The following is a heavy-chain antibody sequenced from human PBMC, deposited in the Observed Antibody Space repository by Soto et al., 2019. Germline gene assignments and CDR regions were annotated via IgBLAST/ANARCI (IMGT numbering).Heavy chain of an antibody. V-gene: IGHV4-59*01. CDR1: GGSISSYY. CDR2: IYYSGST. D-gene: IGHD3-3*01. CDR3: AGRGPYYDFWSGYYWGYYYGMDV. Sequence: SETLSLTCTVSGGSISSYYWSWIRQPPGKGLGWIGYIYYSGSTNYNPSLKSRVTISVDTSKNQFSLKLSSVTAADTAVYYCAGRGPYYDFWSGYYWGYYYGMDVWGQGTTVTVSS. J-gene: IGHJ6*02.